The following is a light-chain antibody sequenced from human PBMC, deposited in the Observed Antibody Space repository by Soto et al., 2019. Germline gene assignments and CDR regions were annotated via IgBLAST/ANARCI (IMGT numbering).Light chain of an antibody. CDR2: GAS. Sequence: EIVLTQSPGTLSLSPGEGGTLSCRASQTISSNYLAWYQQKPGQAPRLLIYGASSRATGIPDRFSGSGSGTDFTLTISRLEPEDFAVYYCQQYGNSPITFGQGTRLEIK. J-gene: IGKJ5*01. CDR1: QTISSNY. V-gene: IGKV3-20*01. CDR3: QQYGNSPIT.